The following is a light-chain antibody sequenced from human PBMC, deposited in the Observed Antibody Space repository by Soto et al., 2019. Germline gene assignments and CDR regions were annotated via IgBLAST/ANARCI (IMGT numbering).Light chain of an antibody. CDR3: RQYNFWPT. CDR2: GAS. J-gene: IGKJ1*01. Sequence: EIVMTQSPATLSVSPGERATLSCRASQSVSSNLAWYQQKPGQSPRLLIYGASTRATGIPARFSGSGSGTEFTLTISGLQSDDFAVYYCRQYNFWPTFGQGTKVDI. V-gene: IGKV3-15*01. CDR1: QSVSSN.